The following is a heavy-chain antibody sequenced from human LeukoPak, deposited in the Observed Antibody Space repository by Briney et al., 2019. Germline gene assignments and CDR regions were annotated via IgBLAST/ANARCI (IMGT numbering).Heavy chain of an antibody. D-gene: IGHD3-3*01. CDR2: IYWDDDK. CDR1: GFSLDTDAVG. J-gene: IGHJ4*02. V-gene: IGHV2-5*02. Sequence: SGPTLVKPTQTLTLTCTFSGFSLDTDAVGVGWIRQPPGKALEWLALIYWDDDKHYSPSLKSRLTITKDTSKNQVVLTMTNMDPADTATFYCAHTLGGYFFDYWGQGTLVTVSS. CDR3: AHTLGGYFFDY.